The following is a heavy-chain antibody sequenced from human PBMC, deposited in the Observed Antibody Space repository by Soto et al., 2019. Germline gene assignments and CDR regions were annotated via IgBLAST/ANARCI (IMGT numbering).Heavy chain of an antibody. CDR3: AREMGACSDSSCYPGPYDS. D-gene: IGHD3-16*01. J-gene: IGHJ5*02. Sequence: GASVKVSCKASGYTFTSYYMHWVRQAPGQGLEWMGIINPSGGSTSYAQKFQGRVTMTRDTSTSTVYMELSSLRDEDTAVYYCAREMGACSDSSCYPGPYDSWGQGTLVTVSS. V-gene: IGHV1-46*01. CDR2: INPSGGST. CDR1: GYTFTSYY.